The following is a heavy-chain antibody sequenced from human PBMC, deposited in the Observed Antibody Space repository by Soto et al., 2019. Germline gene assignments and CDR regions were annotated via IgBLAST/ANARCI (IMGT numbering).Heavy chain of an antibody. CDR2: LHSGGDT. Sequence: EVQLVESGGGLVQPGGSLRLSCAASGIPVSSNYITWVRQAQGKGREWVSVLHSGGDTYYANSVKGRFTISRHDSTNTLFLQMNSLTPEDTAVYYCARDGPYYYASRMDVWGQGTTVTVSS. J-gene: IGHJ6*02. CDR3: ARDGPYYYASRMDV. V-gene: IGHV3-53*04. CDR1: GIPVSSNY. D-gene: IGHD3-10*01.